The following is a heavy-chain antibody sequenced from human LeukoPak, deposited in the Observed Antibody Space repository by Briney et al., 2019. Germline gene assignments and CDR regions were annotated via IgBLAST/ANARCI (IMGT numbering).Heavy chain of an antibody. Sequence: GRSLRLSCAASGFTFSSYAMHWVRQAPGKGLEWVAVISYDGSNKYYADSVKGRFTISRDNSKNTLYLQMNSLRAEDTAVYYCVRDQGDYYDSSGYPDYWGQGTLVTVSS. D-gene: IGHD3-22*01. CDR3: VRDQGDYYDSSGYPDY. CDR2: ISYDGSNK. V-gene: IGHV3-30-3*01. J-gene: IGHJ4*02. CDR1: GFTFSSYA.